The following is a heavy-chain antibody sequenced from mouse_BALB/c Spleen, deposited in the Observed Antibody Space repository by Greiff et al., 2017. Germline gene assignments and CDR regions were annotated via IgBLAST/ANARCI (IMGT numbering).Heavy chain of an antibody. J-gene: IGHJ2*01. CDR1: GYTFTSYW. CDR2: INPSNGRT. V-gene: IGHV1S81*02. CDR3: ARSGLGRRGDY. Sequence: QVQLKQPGAELVKPGASVKLSCKASGYTFTSYWMHWVKQRPGQGLEWIGEINPSNGRTNYNEKFKSKATLTVDKSSSTAYMQLSSLTSEDSAVYYCARSGLGRRGDYWGQGTTLTVSS. D-gene: IGHD3-3*01.